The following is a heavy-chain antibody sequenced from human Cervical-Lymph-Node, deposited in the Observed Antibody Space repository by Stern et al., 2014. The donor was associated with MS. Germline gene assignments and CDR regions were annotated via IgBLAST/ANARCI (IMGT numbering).Heavy chain of an antibody. J-gene: IGHJ4*02. D-gene: IGHD3-22*01. V-gene: IGHV2-5*02. CDR2: IYWDDDK. CDR3: AHRLDYYDSRGYYPYYFDH. CDR1: GFSLTTSGVG. Sequence: QVTLRESGPTLVKPTQTLTLTCTVSGFSLTTSGVGVGWIRQPPGKALEWLALIYWDDDKRYSPAFKSRLTIAMDTSKNQVVLTMTNMDPVDTATYYCAHRLDYYDSRGYYPYYFDHWGQGNLVTVSS.